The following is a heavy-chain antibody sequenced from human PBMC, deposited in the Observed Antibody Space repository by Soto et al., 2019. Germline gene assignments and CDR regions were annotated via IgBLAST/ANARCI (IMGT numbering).Heavy chain of an antibody. V-gene: IGHV3-74*01. D-gene: IGHD2-2*01. CDR3: ARDRGDCSSTSCSQFGY. J-gene: IGHJ4*02. Sequence: EEQLVESGGGLVQPGGSLRLSCAASGFTFSSYWMHWVRQAPGKGLVWISRINSDGSSTSYADSVKGRFTISRDNAKNTLYLQMKSLRAEDTAVYYCARDRGDCSSTSCSQFGYWGQGTLVTVSS. CDR1: GFTFSSYW. CDR2: INSDGSST.